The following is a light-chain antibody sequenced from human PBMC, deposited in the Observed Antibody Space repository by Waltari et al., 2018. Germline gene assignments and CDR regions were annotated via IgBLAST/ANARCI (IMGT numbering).Light chain of an antibody. J-gene: IGKJ1*01. V-gene: IGKV1-5*01. CDR3: QQYHAYSWA. Sequence: DIQVTQSPSTLSASVGDRVPITCRASQSVGIWLAWYQKKPGKAPKVLIYDASTLESGVPSRFSASGSGTDFSLTISGLQPEDFATYYCQQYHAYSWAFGQGTKVEVK. CDR1: QSVGIW. CDR2: DAS.